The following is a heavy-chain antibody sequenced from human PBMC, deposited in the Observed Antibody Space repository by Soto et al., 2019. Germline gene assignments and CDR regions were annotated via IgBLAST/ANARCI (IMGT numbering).Heavy chain of an antibody. CDR3: ARDLRGGCELLPSYAFDI. J-gene: IGHJ3*02. D-gene: IGHD1-26*01. CDR1: GYTFTSYG. V-gene: IGHV1-18*01. CDR2: ISAYNGNT. Sequence: ASVKVSCKASGYTFTSYGISWVRQAPGQGLEWMGWISAYNGNTNYAQKLQGRVTMTTDTSTSTAYMELRSLRSDDTAVYYCARDLRGGCELLPSYAFDIWGQGTMVTVSS.